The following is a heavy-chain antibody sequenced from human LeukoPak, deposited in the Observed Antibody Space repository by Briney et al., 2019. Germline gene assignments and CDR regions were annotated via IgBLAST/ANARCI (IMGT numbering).Heavy chain of an antibody. CDR2: MNPNSGNT. V-gene: IGHV1-8*02. J-gene: IGHJ4*02. CDR3: ARGPIAAAG. Sequence: ASVKVSCKASGGTFSSYAISWVRQAPGQGLEWMGWMNPNSGNTGYAQKFQGRVTMTRNTSISTAYMELSSLRSEDTAVYYCARGPIAAAGWGQGTLVTVSS. CDR1: GGTFSSYA. D-gene: IGHD6-13*01.